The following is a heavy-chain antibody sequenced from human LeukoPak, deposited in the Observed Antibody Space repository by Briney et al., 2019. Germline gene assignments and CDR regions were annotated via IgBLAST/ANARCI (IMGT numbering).Heavy chain of an antibody. CDR3: AKDRVAVAGTGHFDY. CDR2: ISWNSGSI. J-gene: IGHJ4*02. Sequence: LSLTCTVSGGSISSYYWSWIRQPPGKGLEWVSGISWNSGSIVYADSVKGRFTISRDNAKNSLYLQMNSLRAEDTALYYCAKDRVAVAGTGHFDYWGQGTLVTVSS. CDR1: GGSISSYY. V-gene: IGHV3-9*01. D-gene: IGHD6-19*01.